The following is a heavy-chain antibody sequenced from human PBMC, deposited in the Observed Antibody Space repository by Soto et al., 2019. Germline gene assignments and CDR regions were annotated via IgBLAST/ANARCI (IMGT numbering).Heavy chain of an antibody. CDR2: ISYDGSNK. CDR3: AKDIHWGTSMDAFDI. D-gene: IGHD3-16*01. V-gene: IGHV3-30*18. CDR1: GFTFSSYG. Sequence: GGSLRLSCAASGFTFSSYGMHWVRQAPGKGLEWVAVISYDGSNKYYADSVKGRFTISRDNSKNTLYLQMNSLRAEDTAVYYCAKDIHWGTSMDAFDIWGQGTMVTVSS. J-gene: IGHJ3*02.